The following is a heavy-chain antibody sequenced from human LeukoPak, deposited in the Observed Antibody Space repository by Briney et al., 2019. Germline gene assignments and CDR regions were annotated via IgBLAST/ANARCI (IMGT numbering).Heavy chain of an antibody. CDR2: INTNTGNP. Sequence: ASVKVSCKASGYTFTRYAMNWVRQAPGQGLEWMGWINTNTGNPTYAQGFTGRFVFSLDTSVSTAYLQINSLKAEDTAVYYCAISGIYYDSSARFDYWGQGTLVTVSS. CDR3: AISGIYYDSSARFDY. J-gene: IGHJ4*02. V-gene: IGHV7-4-1*02. CDR1: GYTFTRYA. D-gene: IGHD3-22*01.